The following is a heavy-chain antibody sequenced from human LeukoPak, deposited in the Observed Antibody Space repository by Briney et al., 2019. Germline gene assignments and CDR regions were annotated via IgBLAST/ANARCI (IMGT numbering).Heavy chain of an antibody. CDR3: YPTLRLN. V-gene: IGHV4-39*01. J-gene: IGHJ4*02. D-gene: IGHD4-17*01. CDR2: VHYTGST. CDR1: GGSISYSSYY. Sequence: KPSETLSLTCSVYGGSISYSSYYWGWIRQPPGKGLEWVASVHYTGSTYYPPSLKGRVTISVDTSRNQFSLTVNSVTAADTAVYYCYPTLRLNWGQGTLVTVSS.